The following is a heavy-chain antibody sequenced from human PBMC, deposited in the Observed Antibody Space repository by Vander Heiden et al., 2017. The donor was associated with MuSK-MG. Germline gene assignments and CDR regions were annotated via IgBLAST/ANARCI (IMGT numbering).Heavy chain of an antibody. CDR2: IYHSGGN. CDR1: GGSISSSNW. Sequence: QVQLQESGPGLVKPSGTLSLTCAVSGGSISSSNWWSGVGQPPGKGLEWIGEIYHSGGNNYNPALKSRVTISVDKSKNQFSLKLRSVTAADTAVYYFARDRPFYYYYMDVWGKGTTVTVSS. CDR3: ARDRPFYYYYMDV. J-gene: IGHJ6*03. V-gene: IGHV4-4*02.